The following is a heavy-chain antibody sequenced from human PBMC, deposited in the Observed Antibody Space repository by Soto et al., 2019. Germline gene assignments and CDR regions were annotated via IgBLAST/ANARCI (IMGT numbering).Heavy chain of an antibody. J-gene: IGHJ5*02. Sequence: ETLSLTCTVSGGSISRSSYSWAWIRQPPGKGLEWIGTLYYSGNTYYNPSLKSRVTISVDTSKNQFSLKLSSVTAADTAVYYCATRQGGSYNWFDPWGQGTLVTAPQ. D-gene: IGHD2-15*01. CDR3: ATRQGGSYNWFDP. CDR1: GGSISRSSYS. CDR2: LYYSGNT. V-gene: IGHV4-39*01.